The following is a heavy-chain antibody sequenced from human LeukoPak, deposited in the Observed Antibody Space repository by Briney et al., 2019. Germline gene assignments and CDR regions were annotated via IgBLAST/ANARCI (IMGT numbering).Heavy chain of an antibody. V-gene: IGHV4-59*01. Sequence: SETLSLTCTVSAVSISSYYWSWIRQPPGKGLEWIGYIYYSGSTNYNPSLKSRVTISVDTSKNQFSLKLSSVAAADTAVYYCARVGGSGSYYYAMDVWGQGTTVTVSS. CDR1: AVSISSYY. J-gene: IGHJ6*02. CDR2: IYYSGST. D-gene: IGHD3-10*01. CDR3: ARVGGSGSYYYAMDV.